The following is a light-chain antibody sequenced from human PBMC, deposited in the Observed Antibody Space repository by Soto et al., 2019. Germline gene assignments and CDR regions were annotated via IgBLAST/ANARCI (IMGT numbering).Light chain of an antibody. Sequence: QSVLTQPPSASGSPGQSVTISCTGTSSDVGGYNFVSWYQHHPGKAPKLMIYEVSKRPSGVPDRFSGSKSGNAASLTVSGLQAEDEADYYCSSYAGSKNFVFGGGTKLTVL. CDR3: SSYAGSKNFV. J-gene: IGLJ2*01. CDR2: EVS. CDR1: SSDVGGYNF. V-gene: IGLV2-8*01.